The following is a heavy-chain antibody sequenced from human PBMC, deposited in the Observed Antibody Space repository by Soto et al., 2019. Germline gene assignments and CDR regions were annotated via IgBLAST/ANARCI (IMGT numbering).Heavy chain of an antibody. J-gene: IGHJ4*02. CDR1: GFTFSSYA. CDR3: AKEVSLGSTVDLGY. V-gene: IGHV3-23*01. Sequence: GGSLRLSCAASGFTFSSYAMSWVRKSPGKGLEWVSTISGSGGSTYYADAVKGRFTISRDNSMGTLYLQMKSLRVEDTAIYYCAKEVSLGSTVDLGYWGQGALVTVSS. D-gene: IGHD7-27*01. CDR2: ISGSGGST.